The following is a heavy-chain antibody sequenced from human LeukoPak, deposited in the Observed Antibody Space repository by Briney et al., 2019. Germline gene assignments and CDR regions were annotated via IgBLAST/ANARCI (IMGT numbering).Heavy chain of an antibody. CDR1: GYSISSGYY. J-gene: IGHJ6*03. Sequence: SETLSLTCTVSGYSISSGYYWGWIRQPPGKGLEWIGSIYHSGSTYYNPSLKSRVTISVDTSKNQFSLKLSSVTAADTAVYYCAREVDFWSGYPPNYYYYYTDVWGKGTTVTVSS. CDR2: IYHSGST. D-gene: IGHD3-3*01. CDR3: AREVDFWSGYPPNYYYYYTDV. V-gene: IGHV4-38-2*02.